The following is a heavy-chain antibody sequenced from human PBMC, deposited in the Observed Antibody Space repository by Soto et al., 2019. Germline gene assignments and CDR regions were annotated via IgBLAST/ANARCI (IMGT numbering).Heavy chain of an antibody. D-gene: IGHD2-15*01. Sequence: SETLSLTCTVSGGSISSYYWSWIRQPPGKGLEWIGYIYYSGSTNYNPSLKSRVTISVDTSKNQFSLKLSSVTAADTAVYYCASTAVNCSGGSCPLSDAFDIWGQGTMVTVSS. CDR3: ASTAVNCSGGSCPLSDAFDI. CDR1: GGSISSYY. J-gene: IGHJ3*02. CDR2: IYYSGST. V-gene: IGHV4-59*08.